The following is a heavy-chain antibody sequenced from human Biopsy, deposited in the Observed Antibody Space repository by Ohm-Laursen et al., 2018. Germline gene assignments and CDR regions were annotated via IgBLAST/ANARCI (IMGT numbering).Heavy chain of an antibody. D-gene: IGHD3-22*01. Sequence: TLSLTCTVSGDPISSYYWSWIRQPPGKGLEWIGYVYYTGSTDYNPSLQSRVTISVDTSKNHFSLRLRSVTPADTAIYYCARDRGYYSDRTVPGYFDLWGHGTLVTVSS. J-gene: IGHJ2*01. V-gene: IGHV4-59*01. CDR3: ARDRGYYSDRTVPGYFDL. CDR1: GDPISSYY. CDR2: VYYTGST.